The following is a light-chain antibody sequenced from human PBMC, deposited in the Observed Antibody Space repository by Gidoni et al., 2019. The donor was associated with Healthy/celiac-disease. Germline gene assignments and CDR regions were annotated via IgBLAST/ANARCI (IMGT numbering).Light chain of an antibody. CDR1: QRVSSY. V-gene: IGKV3-11*01. CDR2: DAS. Sequence: EILFTQLPATLSLSPGERATLSCRASQRVSSYLSWYQQKPGQAPRLLIYDASNRATGIPARFSGSGSGTDFTLTISSLEPEDFAVYYCQQRSNWLFTFGPGTKVDIK. J-gene: IGKJ3*01. CDR3: QQRSNWLFT.